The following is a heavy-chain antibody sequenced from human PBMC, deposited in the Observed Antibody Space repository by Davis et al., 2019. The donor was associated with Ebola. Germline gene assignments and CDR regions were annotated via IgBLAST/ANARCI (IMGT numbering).Heavy chain of an antibody. Sequence: ASVKVSCKASGYSFTSYYIHWVRQAPGQGLEWMGIINPIGAVTNYAQKFQGRVTMTRDTSTTTVYMELSSLRFEETAVYYCARGGDSSRWFDPIDYWGQGTLVTVSS. D-gene: IGHD6-13*01. J-gene: IGHJ4*02. CDR1: GYSFTSYY. CDR2: INPIGAVT. V-gene: IGHV1-46*01. CDR3: ARGGDSSRWFDPIDY.